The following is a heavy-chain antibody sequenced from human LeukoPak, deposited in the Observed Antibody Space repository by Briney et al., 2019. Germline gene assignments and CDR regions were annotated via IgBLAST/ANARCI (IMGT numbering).Heavy chain of an antibody. D-gene: IGHD2-15*01. CDR3: ARDSGCSGGSCYSTFDY. CDR2: IYYSGST. V-gene: IGHV4-59*01. CDR1: GGSISSYY. Sequence: SETLSLTCTVSGGSISSYYWSWIRQPPGKGLEWIGYIYYSGSTNYNPSLESRVTISVDTSKNQFSLKLSSVTAADTAVYYCARDSGCSGGSCYSTFDYWGQGTLVTVSS. J-gene: IGHJ4*02.